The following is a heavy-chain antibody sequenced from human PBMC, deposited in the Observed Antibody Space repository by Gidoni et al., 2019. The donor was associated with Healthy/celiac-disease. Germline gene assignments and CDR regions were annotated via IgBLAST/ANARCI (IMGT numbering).Heavy chain of an antibody. CDR3: ARGYYYDSSGPPLGY. J-gene: IGHJ4*02. V-gene: IGHV3-30-3*01. D-gene: IGHD3-22*01. CDR2: ISYDGSNK. Sequence: QVQLVESGGGVVQPGRSLRLSCAASGFPFSSYAMHWVRQAPGKGLEWVAVISYDGSNKYYADSVKGRFTISRDNSKNTLYLQMNSLRAEDTAVYYCARGYYYDSSGPPLGYWGQGTLVTVSS. CDR1: GFPFSSYA.